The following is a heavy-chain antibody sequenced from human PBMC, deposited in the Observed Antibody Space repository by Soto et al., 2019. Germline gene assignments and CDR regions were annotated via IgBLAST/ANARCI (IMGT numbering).Heavy chain of an antibody. CDR3: AKDRNYYDSSGYSRDQYYYGMDV. CDR2: ISYDGSNK. Sequence: GGSLRLSCAASGFTFSSYGMHWVRQAPGKGLEWVAVISYDGSNKYYADSVKGRFTISRDNSKNTLYLQMNSLGAEDTAVYYCAKDRNYYDSSGYSRDQYYYGMDVWGQGTTVTVSS. D-gene: IGHD3-22*01. V-gene: IGHV3-30*18. J-gene: IGHJ6*02. CDR1: GFTFSSYG.